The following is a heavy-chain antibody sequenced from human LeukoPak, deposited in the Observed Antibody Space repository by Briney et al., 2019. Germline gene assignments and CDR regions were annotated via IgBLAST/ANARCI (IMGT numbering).Heavy chain of an antibody. D-gene: IGHD6-19*01. CDR3: ARLSQQWLVL. V-gene: IGHV4-59*08. CDR1: GGSISSYY. Sequence: SETLSLTCTVSGGSISSYYWSWIRQPPGKGLGWIGYIYYSGSTNYNPSLKSRVTISVDTSKNQFSLKLSSVTAADTAVYYCARLSQQWLVLWGQGTLVTVSS. J-gene: IGHJ4*02. CDR2: IYYSGST.